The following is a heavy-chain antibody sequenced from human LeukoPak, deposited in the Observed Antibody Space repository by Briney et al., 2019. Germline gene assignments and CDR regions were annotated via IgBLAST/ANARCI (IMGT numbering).Heavy chain of an antibody. V-gene: IGHV3-7*01. Sequence: GGSLRLSCTASGFSFRSYWISWVRQAPGKGLEWVANIKEDGSERDYMDSVKGRFTISRDNAENSLYLQMNSLRVEDTAVYYCARGGSGGYFDYWGQGTLVTVSS. D-gene: IGHD3-10*01. CDR3: ARGGSGGYFDY. J-gene: IGHJ4*02. CDR2: IKEDGSER. CDR1: GFSFRSYW.